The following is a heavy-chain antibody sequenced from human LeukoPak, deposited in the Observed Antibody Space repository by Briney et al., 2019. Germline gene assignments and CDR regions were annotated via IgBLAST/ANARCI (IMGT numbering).Heavy chain of an antibody. J-gene: IGHJ5*01. CDR1: GFTFSKFA. CDR3: ARDPGGWFDS. D-gene: IGHD3-10*01. V-gene: IGHV3-21*01. Sequence: PGGSLRLSCAAAGFTFSKFAMHWVRQAPGKGLEWVSSISSSSSYIYYADSVKGRFTISRDNAKNSPYLQMKSLRAEDTAVYYCARDPGGWFDSWGQGTLVTVSS. CDR2: ISSSSSYI.